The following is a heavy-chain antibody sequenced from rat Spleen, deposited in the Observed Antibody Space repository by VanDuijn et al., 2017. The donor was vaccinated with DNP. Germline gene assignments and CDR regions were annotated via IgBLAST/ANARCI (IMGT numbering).Heavy chain of an antibody. CDR1: GYSITSNY. V-gene: IGHV3-1*01. J-gene: IGHJ4*01. CDR3: ASYYYDGYYAMDA. D-gene: IGHD1-12*02. Sequence: EVQLQESGPGLVRPSQSLSLTCSVTGYSITSNYWGWIRKFPGNKMVYIGHISYSGSTSYNPSLKSRISITRDTSKNQFFLQLNSVTSDDTATYYCASYYYDGYYAMDAWGQGTSVTVSS. CDR2: ISYSGST.